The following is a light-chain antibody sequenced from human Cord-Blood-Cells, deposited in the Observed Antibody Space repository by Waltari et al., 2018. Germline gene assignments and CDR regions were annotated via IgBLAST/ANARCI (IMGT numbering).Light chain of an antibody. CDR2: EVS. J-gene: IGLJ3*02. CDR1: SSDVGGYNY. CDR3: SSYAGSTNFWV. Sequence: QSALTQPPSASGSPGQSVTISCTGTSSDVGGYNYVSWYQQHPGKAPKPMIYEVSKRPSGVPDRFSVSKSGNTASLTGSGLHAEDEADYYGSSYAGSTNFWVFGGGTKLTVL. V-gene: IGLV2-8*01.